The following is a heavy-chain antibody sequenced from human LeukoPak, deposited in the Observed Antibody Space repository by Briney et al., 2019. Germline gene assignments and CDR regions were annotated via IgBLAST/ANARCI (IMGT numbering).Heavy chain of an antibody. J-gene: IGHJ5*02. V-gene: IGHV4-4*09. CDR2: IYASGST. CDR3: ARHGGYSSSATP. Sequence: SETLSLTCTVSGGSISSYYWSWIRQPPGKGLEWIGYIYASGSTNYNPSLKSRVTISVDTSKNQFSLKLSSVTAADTAVYYCARHGGYSSSATPWSQGTLVTVSS. D-gene: IGHD6-13*01. CDR1: GGSISSYY.